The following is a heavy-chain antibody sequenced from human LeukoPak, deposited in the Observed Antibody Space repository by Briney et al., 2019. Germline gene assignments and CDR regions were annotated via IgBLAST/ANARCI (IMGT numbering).Heavy chain of an antibody. D-gene: IGHD3-10*01. J-gene: IGHJ5*02. V-gene: IGHV1-2*02. CDR1: GYTFTGYY. Sequence: ASVKVSCKASGYTFTGYYMHWVRQAPGQGLEWMGWINPNSGGTNYAQKFQGRVTMTRDTSISTAYMELSRLRSDDTAVYYYARDGSSNGLGENWFDPWGQGTLVTVSS. CDR3: ARDGSSNGLGENWFDP. CDR2: INPNSGGT.